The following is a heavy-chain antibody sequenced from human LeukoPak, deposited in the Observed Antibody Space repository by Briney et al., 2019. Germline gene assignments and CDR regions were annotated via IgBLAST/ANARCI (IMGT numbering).Heavy chain of an antibody. CDR1: GGTFSSYA. V-gene: IGHV1-69*04. Sequence: SVKVSCKASGGTFSSYAISWVRQAPGQGLEWMGRIIPILGIANYAQKFQGRVTITADKSTSTAYMELSSLRSEDTAVYYCAREDSSGPPGMDVWGQGTLVTVSS. J-gene: IGHJ4*02. CDR3: AREDSSGPPGMDV. D-gene: IGHD6-19*01. CDR2: IIPILGIA.